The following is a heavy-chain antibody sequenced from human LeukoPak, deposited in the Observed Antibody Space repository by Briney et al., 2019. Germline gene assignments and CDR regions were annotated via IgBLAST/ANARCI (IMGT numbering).Heavy chain of an antibody. D-gene: IGHD3-3*01. Sequence: GGSLRLSYAASGFTFDDYAMHWVRQAPGKGLEWVSLISGDGGSTYYADSVKGRFTISRDNSKNSLYLQMNSLRTEDTALYYCAKDIAPFDFWSGYPSQGYFDYWGQGTLVTVSS. CDR3: AKDIAPFDFWSGYPSQGYFDY. J-gene: IGHJ4*02. CDR1: GFTFDDYA. V-gene: IGHV3-43*02. CDR2: ISGDGGST.